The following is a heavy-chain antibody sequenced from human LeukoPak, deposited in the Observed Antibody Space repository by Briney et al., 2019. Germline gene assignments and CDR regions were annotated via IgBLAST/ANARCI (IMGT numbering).Heavy chain of an antibody. CDR2: ISGHSGDI. D-gene: IGHD6-19*01. V-gene: IGHV1-18*01. CDR1: GYSFNTYG. Sequence: ASVQVSCKTSGYSFNTYGITWVRQAPGQGLEWMGWISGHSGDIQYARKFQGRVTLTTDSSTNTAYMDLRALKSDDTAVYYCLRDASGWFLGVQEFHFWGQGTLVIVSS. CDR3: LRDASGWFLGVQEFHF. J-gene: IGHJ4*02.